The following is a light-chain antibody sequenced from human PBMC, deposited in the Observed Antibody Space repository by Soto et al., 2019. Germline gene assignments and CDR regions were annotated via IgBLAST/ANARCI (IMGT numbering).Light chain of an antibody. CDR2: DTS. CDR1: QSVSSY. CDR3: QQRINWPQT. J-gene: IGKJ3*01. V-gene: IGKV3-11*01. Sequence: EIVLTQSPATLSLSPGERATLSCRASQSVSSYLAWYQQKPGQAPRLLIYDTSNRATGIPARFSGSGSGTDFARTISCLDREDFAVYDCQQRINWPQTFGPGTKVDIK.